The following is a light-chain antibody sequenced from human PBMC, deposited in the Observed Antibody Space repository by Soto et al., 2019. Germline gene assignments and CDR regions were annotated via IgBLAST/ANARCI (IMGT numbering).Light chain of an antibody. Sequence: QSVLTQPPSVSAAPGQKVTISCSGSSSNIGNKYISWYKQLPGTAPKLLIYDNNKRPSGIPDRFSGCNSGTSASLGITGVHAGDEADDYYGTWGCRLGAGVYGEGT. CDR1: SSNIGNKY. CDR3: GTWGCRLGAGV. V-gene: IGLV1-51*01. CDR2: DNN. J-gene: IGLJ3*02.